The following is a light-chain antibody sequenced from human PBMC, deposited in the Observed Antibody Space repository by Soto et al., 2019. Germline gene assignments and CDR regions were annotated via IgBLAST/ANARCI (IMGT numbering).Light chain of an antibody. Sequence: QSALTQPPSASGSPGQSVTISCTGTSSDVGAYNYVAWYQQHPGKAPKLMMFEVSKRPSGVPDRFSGSKSGNTASLTVSGLQADDEAHYYCAAWDDSLNGVVFGGGTKVTVL. CDR2: EVS. V-gene: IGLV2-8*01. CDR1: SSDVGAYNY. CDR3: AAWDDSLNGVV. J-gene: IGLJ2*01.